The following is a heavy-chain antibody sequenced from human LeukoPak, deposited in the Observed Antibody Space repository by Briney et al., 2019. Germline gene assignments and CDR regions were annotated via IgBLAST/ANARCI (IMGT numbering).Heavy chain of an antibody. CDR2: INPNSGGT. D-gene: IGHD3-9*01. CDR1: GYTFTGYY. Sequence: ASVKVSCKASGYTFTGYYMHWVRQAPGQGLEWMGWINPNSGGTEYAQKFQDWVTMTRDTSINTAYMELSRLRSGDTAVYYCTREFYDTLTGYSSAMDVWGQGTTVTVSS. J-gene: IGHJ6*02. V-gene: IGHV1-2*04. CDR3: TREFYDTLTGYSSAMDV.